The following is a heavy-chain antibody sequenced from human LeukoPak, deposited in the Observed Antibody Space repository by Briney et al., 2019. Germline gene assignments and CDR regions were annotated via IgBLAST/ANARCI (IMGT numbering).Heavy chain of an antibody. CDR3: AKVERAGPGDC. Sequence: GGSLRLSCAASVFTFSHYAMSWVRQAPGRGPEWVSSINGAGRSTYYPDSLRGRFTISRDNSKNTLYLQLNSLTVEDSAMYYCAKVERAGPGDCWGQGTLVTVSS. D-gene: IGHD1-1*01. CDR2: INGAGRST. J-gene: IGHJ4*02. V-gene: IGHV3-23*01. CDR1: VFTFSHYA.